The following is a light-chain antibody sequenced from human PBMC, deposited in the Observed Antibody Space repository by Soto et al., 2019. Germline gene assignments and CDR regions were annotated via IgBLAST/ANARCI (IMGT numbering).Light chain of an antibody. CDR1: QSVSSSY. J-gene: IGKJ5*01. CDR2: GAS. V-gene: IGKV3-20*01. CDR3: QQYGSSPQT. Sequence: EIVLTQSPGTLSLSRGERATLSCRASQSVSSSYLAWYQQKPGQAPRLLIYGASSRATGIPDRLSGSGSGTDFTLTISRLEPEDFAVYYCQQYGSSPQTFGQGTRLE.